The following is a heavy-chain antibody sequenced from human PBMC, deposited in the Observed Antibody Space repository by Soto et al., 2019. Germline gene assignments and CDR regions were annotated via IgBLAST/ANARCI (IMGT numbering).Heavy chain of an antibody. Sequence: LRLSCAASGFTFSRNPMHWVRQAPGKGLEWVAFLSYDEIDEFYADSVKGRFTISRDNSQNTLYLQMNSLTPEDTALYYCTRLADSYGFDLWGQGTLVTVSS. CDR1: GFTFSRNP. V-gene: IGHV3-30-3*01. J-gene: IGHJ4*02. D-gene: IGHD5-18*01. CDR2: LSYDEIDE. CDR3: TRLADSYGFDL.